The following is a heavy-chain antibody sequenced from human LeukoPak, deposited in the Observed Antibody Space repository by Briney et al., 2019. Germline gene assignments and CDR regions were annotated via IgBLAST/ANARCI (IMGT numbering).Heavy chain of an antibody. J-gene: IGHJ4*02. CDR1: GFTFSSYA. Sequence: AGSLRLSCAASGFTFSSYAMSWVRQAPGKGLEWVSAISGSGGSTNYADSVKGRFTISRDNSKNTLYLQMNSLRAEDTAVYYCAKVSVAGISYDYWGQGTLVTVSS. CDR2: ISGSGGST. D-gene: IGHD6-19*01. V-gene: IGHV3-23*01. CDR3: AKVSVAGISYDY.